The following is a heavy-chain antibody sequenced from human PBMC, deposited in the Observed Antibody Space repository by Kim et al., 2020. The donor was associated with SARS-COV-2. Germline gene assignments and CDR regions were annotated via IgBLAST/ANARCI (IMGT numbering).Heavy chain of an antibody. V-gene: IGHV3-30*07. Sequence: KGALTISRDNSKNTLYLQMNSLRAEDTAVYYCARVRNYYDSSGNDAFDIWGQGTMVTVSS. CDR3: ARVRNYYDSSGNDAFDI. D-gene: IGHD3-22*01. J-gene: IGHJ3*02.